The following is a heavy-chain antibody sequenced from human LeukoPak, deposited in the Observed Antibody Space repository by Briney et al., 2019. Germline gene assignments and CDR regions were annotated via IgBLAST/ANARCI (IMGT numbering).Heavy chain of an antibody. CDR3: AKYLSCINDVCHGDFDY. D-gene: IGHD2-8*01. CDR1: GFIFSSYA. J-gene: IGHJ4*02. V-gene: IGHV3-23*01. CDR2: ISGGGAST. Sequence: GGSLRLSCAASGFIFSSYAMSWVRQAPGKGLEWVSTISGGGASTYYADSVKGRFTISRDNSKNTVYLQMNSLRAEDTAVYYCAKYLSCINDVCHGDFDYWGQGTLVTVSS.